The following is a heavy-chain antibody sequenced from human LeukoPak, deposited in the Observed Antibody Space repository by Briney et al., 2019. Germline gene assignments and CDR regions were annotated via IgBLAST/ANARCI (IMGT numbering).Heavy chain of an antibody. V-gene: IGHV3-53*01. CDR3: ARSRPTVITPYGMDV. Sequence: GGSLRLSCAVSGFTVSSDYMTWVRQAPGKGLEWVSVIYNSGSTYYADSVKGRFTTSRDNSKNTVYLQMNSLRAEDTAVYYCARSRPTVITPYGMDVWGQGTMVTVS. CDR2: IYNSGST. J-gene: IGHJ6*02. D-gene: IGHD4-23*01. CDR1: GFTVSSDY.